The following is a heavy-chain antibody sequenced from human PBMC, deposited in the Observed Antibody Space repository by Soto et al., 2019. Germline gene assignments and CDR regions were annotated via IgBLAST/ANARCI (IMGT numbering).Heavy chain of an antibody. Sequence: LRLSCAASGFTFSSYEMNWVRQAPGQGLEWVSYISDSGGTVYYADSVKGRFTVSRDNAQNSVYLQMNSLRTEDTAVYYCARDLLHYDFWSGYSAYFYYGMDVWGPGTTVTAP. CDR3: ARDLLHYDFWSGYSAYFYYGMDV. D-gene: IGHD3-3*01. J-gene: IGHJ6*02. CDR2: ISDSGGTV. CDR1: GFTFSSYE. V-gene: IGHV3-48*03.